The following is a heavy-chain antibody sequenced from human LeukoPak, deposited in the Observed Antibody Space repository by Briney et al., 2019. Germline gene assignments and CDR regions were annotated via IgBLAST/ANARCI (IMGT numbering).Heavy chain of an antibody. CDR3: AKEGSSGWGIYYYYGMDV. J-gene: IGHJ6*02. Sequence: QAGGSLRLSCAASGFTFSSYGMPWVRQAPGKGLEWVAFIRYDGSNKYYADSVKGRFTISRDNSKNTLYLQMNSLRAEDTAVYYCAKEGSSGWGIYYYYGMDVWGQGTTVTVSS. CDR1: GFTFSSYG. V-gene: IGHV3-30*02. D-gene: IGHD6-19*01. CDR2: IRYDGSNK.